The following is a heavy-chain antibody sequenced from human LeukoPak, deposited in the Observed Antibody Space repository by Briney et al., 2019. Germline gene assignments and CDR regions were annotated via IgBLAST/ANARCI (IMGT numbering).Heavy chain of an antibody. J-gene: IGHJ5*02. Sequence: SETLSLTCAVYGGSFSGYYWSWIRQPPGKGLEWIGEINHSGSTNYNPSLKSRVTISVDTSKNQFSLKLSSVTAADTAVYYCARDAYYYDRSVYSPRSTNWFAPGAQGTLVPV. CDR3: ARDAYYYDRSVYSPRSTNWFAP. D-gene: IGHD3-22*01. CDR1: GGSFSGYY. V-gene: IGHV4-34*01. CDR2: INHSGST.